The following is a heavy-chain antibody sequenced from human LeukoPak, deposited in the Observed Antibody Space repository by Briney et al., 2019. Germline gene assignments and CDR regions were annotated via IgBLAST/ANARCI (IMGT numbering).Heavy chain of an antibody. CDR3: ARVNCSGGSCYHDY. J-gene: IGHJ4*02. V-gene: IGHV3-33*01. CDR1: GFTVSSYG. CDR2: IWYDGSNK. D-gene: IGHD2-15*01. Sequence: GGSLRLSCAASGFTVSSYGMHWVRQAPGKGLEWVAVIWYDGSNKYYADSVKGRFTISRDNSKNTLYLQMNSLRAEDTAVYYCARVNCSGGSCYHDYWGQGTLVTVSS.